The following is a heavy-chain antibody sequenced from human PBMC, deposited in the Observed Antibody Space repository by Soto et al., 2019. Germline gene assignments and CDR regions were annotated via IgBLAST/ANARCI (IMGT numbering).Heavy chain of an antibody. CDR1: GGSISSGDYY. CDR3: ARGRRYDFWSGYHFDY. Sequence: QVQLQESGPGLVKPSQTLSLTCTVSGGSISSGDYYWSWIRQPPGKGLEWIGYIYYSGSTYYNPSLKSRVTISVDTSKNQFSLKLSSVTAADTAVYYCARGRRYDFWSGYHFDYWGQGTLVTVSS. J-gene: IGHJ4*02. D-gene: IGHD3-3*01. CDR2: IYYSGST. V-gene: IGHV4-30-4*01.